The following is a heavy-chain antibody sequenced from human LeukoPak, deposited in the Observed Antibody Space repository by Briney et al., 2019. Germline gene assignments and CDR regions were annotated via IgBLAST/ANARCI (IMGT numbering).Heavy chain of an antibody. V-gene: IGHV3-30*03. Sequence: GRSLRLSCAASGFTFSSYGMHWVRQAPGKGLEWVAVISYDGSNKYYADSVKGRFTISRDNSKNTLYLQMNSLRAEDTAVYYCARGKQLELQADTYYFDYWGQGTLVTVSS. CDR2: ISYDGSNK. CDR1: GFTFSSYG. J-gene: IGHJ4*02. CDR3: ARGKQLELQADTYYFDY. D-gene: IGHD6-6*01.